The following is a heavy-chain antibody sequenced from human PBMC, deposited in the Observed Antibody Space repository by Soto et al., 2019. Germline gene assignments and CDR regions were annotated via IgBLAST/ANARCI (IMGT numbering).Heavy chain of an antibody. J-gene: IGHJ4*02. CDR2: IVVGSGNT. D-gene: IGHD4-17*01. V-gene: IGHV1-58*01. CDR3: AAFMTTVTTFDY. Sequence: SVKVSCKASGFTFTSSAVQWVRQARGQRLEWIGWIVVGSGNTNYAQKFQERVTITRDMSTSTAYMELSSLRSEDTAVYYCAAFMTTVTTFDYWGQGTLVTVSS. CDR1: GFTFTSSA.